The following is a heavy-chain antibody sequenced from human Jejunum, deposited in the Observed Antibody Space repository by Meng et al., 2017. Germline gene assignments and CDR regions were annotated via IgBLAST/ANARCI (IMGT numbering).Heavy chain of an antibody. V-gene: IGHV4-61*02. J-gene: IGHJ5*02. CDR1: GDSLTRGPYY. D-gene: IGHD3-10*01. CDR3: ARSSGTYYSWWFDP. Sequence: QGHWHGSGPGLIRPSQTLSLTCTVSGDSLTRGPYYWCWIRQPAGEGLEWLGRISASGTTNYNISLNNRATISLDTSSNQFSLKLSSVTAADTAVYYCARSSGTYYSWWFDPWGQGTLVTVSS. CDR2: ISASGTT.